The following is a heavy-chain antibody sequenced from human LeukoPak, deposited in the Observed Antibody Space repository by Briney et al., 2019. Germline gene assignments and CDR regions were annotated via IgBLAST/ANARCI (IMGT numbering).Heavy chain of an antibody. CDR3: AKNWELWLLYFDY. CDR1: GLTFSTYS. J-gene: IGHJ4*02. V-gene: IGHV3-23*01. D-gene: IGHD5-18*01. CDR2: ISGSGGST. Sequence: PGGSLRLSCAASGLTFSTYSMNWVRQAPGKGLEWVSAISGSGGSTYYADSVKGRFTISRDNSKNTLYLQMNSLRAEDTAVYYCAKNWELWLLYFDYWGQGTLVTVSS.